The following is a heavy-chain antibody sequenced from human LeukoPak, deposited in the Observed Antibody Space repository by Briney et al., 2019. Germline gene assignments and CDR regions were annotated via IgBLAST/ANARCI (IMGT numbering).Heavy chain of an antibody. D-gene: IGHD2-2*01. J-gene: IGHJ4*02. CDR2: INSDGSWT. Sequence: PGGSLRLSCAASGNYWMHWVRQAPGKGLVWVSHINSDGSWTGYADSVKGRFTISKDNAKNTVYLQMNNLRAEDTAVYYCARVKSVPAARDSSLGIDYWGQGTLVSVSS. CDR1: GNYW. V-gene: IGHV3-74*01. CDR3: ARVKSVPAARDSSLGIDY.